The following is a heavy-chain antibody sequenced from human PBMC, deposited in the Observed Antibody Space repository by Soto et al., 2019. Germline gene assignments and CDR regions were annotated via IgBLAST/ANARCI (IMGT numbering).Heavy chain of an antibody. D-gene: IGHD3-10*01. CDR2: ISHWGNT. V-gene: IGHV1-18*01. CDR3: ARDLDGSGSYYTDY. Sequence: GASVTVSVKAFGYTFPNYGISWVRQAPGQGLEWMGWISHWGNTNYAQKLQGRVNLTTDTSANTAYMELRSLRSDDTAIYFCARDLDGSGSYYTDYWGQGTLVTVSS. CDR1: GYTFPNYG. J-gene: IGHJ4*02.